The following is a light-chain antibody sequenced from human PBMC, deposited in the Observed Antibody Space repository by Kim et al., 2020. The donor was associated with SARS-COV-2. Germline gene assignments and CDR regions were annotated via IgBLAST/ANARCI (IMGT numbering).Light chain of an antibody. Sequence: VFSGQTATITCSGDNLGNKYTSWYQQRPGQSPIMVIYQDAKRPSGIPERFSGSNSGNTATLTISGTQAIDAADYYCQAWDTTTAVFGTGTKVTVL. CDR3: QAWDTTTAV. V-gene: IGLV3-1*01. J-gene: IGLJ1*01. CDR2: QDA. CDR1: NLGNKY.